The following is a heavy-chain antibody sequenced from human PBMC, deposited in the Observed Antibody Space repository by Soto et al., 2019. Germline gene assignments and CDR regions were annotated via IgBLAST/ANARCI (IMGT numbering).Heavy chain of an antibody. CDR3: AKGQQLVPQDY. J-gene: IGHJ4*02. V-gene: IGHV3-30*18. Sequence: GGSLRLSCAASGFTFSSYGMHWVRQAPGKGLEWVAVISYDGSNKYYADSVKGRFTISRDNSKNTLYLQMNSLRAEDTAVYYCAKGQQLVPQDYWGQGTLVTVSS. CDR1: GFTFSSYG. CDR2: ISYDGSNK. D-gene: IGHD6-6*01.